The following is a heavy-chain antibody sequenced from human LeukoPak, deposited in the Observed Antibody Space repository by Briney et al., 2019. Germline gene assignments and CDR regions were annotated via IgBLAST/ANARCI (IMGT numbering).Heavy chain of an antibody. CDR2: ISYDGSNK. CDR1: GFTFSSYG. Sequence: PGGSLRLSCAASGFTFSSYGMHWVRQAPGKGLEWVAVISYDGSNKYHADSVKGRFTISRDNSKNTLYLQMNSLRAEDTAVYYCARDIAVAGTGDAFDIWGQGTMVTVSS. J-gene: IGHJ3*02. D-gene: IGHD6-19*01. CDR3: ARDIAVAGTGDAFDI. V-gene: IGHV3-30*03.